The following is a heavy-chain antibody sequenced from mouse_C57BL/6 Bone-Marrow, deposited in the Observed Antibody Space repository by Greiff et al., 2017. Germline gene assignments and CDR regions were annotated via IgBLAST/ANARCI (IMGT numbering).Heavy chain of an antibody. CDR3: AQEIAY. V-gene: IGHV2-9-1*01. CDR1: GFSLTSYA. CDR2: IWPGGGT. Sequence: VKLMESGPGLVAPSQSLSITCTVSGFSLTSYAISWVRQPPGKGLEWLGVIWPGGGTNYNSALKSRLSISKDNSKSQVFLKMNSLQTDDTARYYCAQEIAYWGQGTLVTVSA. J-gene: IGHJ3*01.